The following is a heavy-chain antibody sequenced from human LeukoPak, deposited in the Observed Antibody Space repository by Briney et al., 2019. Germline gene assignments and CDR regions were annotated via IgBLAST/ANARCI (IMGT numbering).Heavy chain of an antibody. J-gene: IGHJ4*02. V-gene: IGHV1-2*02. CDR2: INPNSGGT. CDR3: ARAPGKARPVPYYFDY. D-gene: IGHD6-6*01. Sequence: ASVKVSCKASGYTFTGYYMHWVRQAPGQGLEWMGWINPNSGGTNYAQKFQGRVTMTRDTSISTAYMELSRLRSDDTAVYYCARAPGKARPVPYYFDYWGQGTLVTVSS. CDR1: GYTFTGYY.